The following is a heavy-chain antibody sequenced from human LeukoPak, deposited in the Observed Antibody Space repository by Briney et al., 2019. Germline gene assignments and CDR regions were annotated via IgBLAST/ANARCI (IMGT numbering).Heavy chain of an antibody. J-gene: IGHJ4*02. CDR1: GGSISSSSYY. Sequence: PSETLSLTCTVSGGSISSSSYYWGWIRQPPGKGLEWIGSIYYSGSTYYNPSLKSRVTIFVDTSKNQFSLKLSSVTAADTAVYYCGRYDSGYATWGQGTLVTVSS. CDR3: GRYDSGYAT. D-gene: IGHD5-12*01. CDR2: IYYSGST. V-gene: IGHV4-39*01.